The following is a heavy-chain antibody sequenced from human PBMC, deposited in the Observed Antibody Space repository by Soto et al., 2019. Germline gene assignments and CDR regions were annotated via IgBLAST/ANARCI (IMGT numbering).Heavy chain of an antibody. V-gene: IGHV1-69*02. Sequence: ASVKVSCKASGGTFSSYTISWVRQAPGQGLEWMGRIIPILGIANYAQKFQGRVTITADKSTSTAYMELSSLRSEDTAVYYCARGGTGVTIFGVVSHPNPYYYYYMDVWGKGTTVTVSS. D-gene: IGHD3-3*01. CDR3: ARGGTGVTIFGVVSHPNPYYYYYMDV. J-gene: IGHJ6*03. CDR2: IIPILGIA. CDR1: GGTFSSYT.